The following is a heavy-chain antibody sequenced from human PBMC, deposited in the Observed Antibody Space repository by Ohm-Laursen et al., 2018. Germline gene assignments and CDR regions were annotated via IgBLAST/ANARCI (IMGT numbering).Heavy chain of an antibody. J-gene: IGHJ4*02. CDR3: AREPIVVVAATALDY. CDR2: INPSGGST. CDR1: GGTFSSYA. V-gene: IGHV1-46*01. D-gene: IGHD2-15*01. Sequence: ASVKVSCKVSGGTFSSYAISWVRQAPGQGLEWMGIINPSGGSTSYAQKFQGRVTMTRDTSTSTVYMELSSLRSEDTAVYYCAREPIVVVAATALDYWGQGTLVTVSS.